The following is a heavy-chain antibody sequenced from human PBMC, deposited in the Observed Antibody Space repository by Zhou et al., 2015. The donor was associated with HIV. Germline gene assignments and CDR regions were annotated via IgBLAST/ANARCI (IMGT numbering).Heavy chain of an antibody. CDR2: INSLFDIE. D-gene: IGHD3-22*01. CDR3: ARSSVNHDNAFDL. J-gene: IGHJ3*01. Sequence: QVQLVQSGAEVKKPGSSVKVSCKASGGSFSTDGITWVRQAPGQGLEWMGGINSLFDIENYAQNFRGRLTISADLTAAYMELSGLTSEDAAVYYCARSSVNHDNAFDLWGQGTKVIVSS. CDR1: GGSFSTDG. V-gene: IGHV1-69*17.